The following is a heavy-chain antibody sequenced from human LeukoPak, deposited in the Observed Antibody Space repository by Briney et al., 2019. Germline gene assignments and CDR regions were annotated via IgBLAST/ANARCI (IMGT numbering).Heavy chain of an antibody. CDR2: ISYDGSNK. J-gene: IGHJ4*02. CDR1: GFSFGSYW. V-gene: IGHV3-30-3*01. D-gene: IGHD3-10*01. Sequence: PGGSLRLSCAASGFSFGSYWMSWVRQAPGKGLEWVAVISYDGSNKYYADSVKGRFTISRDNSKNTLYLQMNSLRAEDTAVYYCARRGYFDYWGQGTLVTVSS. CDR3: ARRGYFDY.